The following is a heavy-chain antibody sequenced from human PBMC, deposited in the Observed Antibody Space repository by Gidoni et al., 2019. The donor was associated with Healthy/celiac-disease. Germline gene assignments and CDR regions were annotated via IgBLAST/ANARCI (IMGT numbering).Heavy chain of an antibody. CDR3: ARGYYGGTT. CDR2: INHSGST. Sequence: QVQLQQWGAGLLKPSETLSLTCAVYGGSFSGYYWSWIRQTPGKGLEWIGEINHSGSTNYNPSLKIRVTISVDTSKNQFSLKLSSVTAADTAVYYCARGYYGGTTWGQGTLVTVSS. D-gene: IGHD4-17*01. CDR1: GGSFSGYY. V-gene: IGHV4-34*01. J-gene: IGHJ5*02.